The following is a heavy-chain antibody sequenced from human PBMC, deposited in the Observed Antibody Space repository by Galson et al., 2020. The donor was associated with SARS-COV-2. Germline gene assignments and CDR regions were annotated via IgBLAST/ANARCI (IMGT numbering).Heavy chain of an antibody. CDR2: IFPDDSDT. CDR1: GYSFSSYW. CDR3: ARRFHRDGYNYEIDY. D-gene: IGHD5-12*01. Sequence: GESLKISCKASGYSFSSYWIGWVRQKTGKGLEWMGVIFPDDSDTRYSPYFQGQVTISADKSISTAYLQWSSLKASDTAIYYCARRFHRDGYNYEIDYWGQGTLVTVSS. V-gene: IGHV5-51*01. J-gene: IGHJ4*02.